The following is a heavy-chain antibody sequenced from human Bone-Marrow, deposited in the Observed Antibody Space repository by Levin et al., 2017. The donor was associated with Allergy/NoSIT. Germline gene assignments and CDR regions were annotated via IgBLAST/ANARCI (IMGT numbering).Heavy chain of an antibody. D-gene: IGHD3-3*01. CDR2: IGGGRGDT. Sequence: PGGSLRLSCAASGFSFHNYAMNWFRQAPGKGLEWVSSIGGGRGDTFYADSVKGRFTISRDNSKNTVYLQMNSLRADDTAIYYCSKSSRAYQILEWLLPIDYWGQGTLVTVSS. J-gene: IGHJ4*02. CDR1: GFSFHNYA. V-gene: IGHV3-23*01. CDR3: SKSSRAYQILEWLLPIDY.